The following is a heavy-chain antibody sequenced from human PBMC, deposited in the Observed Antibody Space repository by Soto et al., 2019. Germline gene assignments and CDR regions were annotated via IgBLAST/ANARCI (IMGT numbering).Heavy chain of an antibody. CDR2: IIPIFGTA. V-gene: IGHV1-69*01. Sequence: QVQLVQSGAEVKKPGSSVKVSCKASGGTFSSYAISWVRQAPGQGLEWMGGIIPIFGTANYAQKFQGRVTITADEPTSTAYMERSSVRSEDTAVYYCAREWGGYYGSGSYRGDYWGQGTLVTVSS. CDR3: AREWGGYYGSGSYRGDY. D-gene: IGHD3-10*01. CDR1: GGTFSSYA. J-gene: IGHJ4*02.